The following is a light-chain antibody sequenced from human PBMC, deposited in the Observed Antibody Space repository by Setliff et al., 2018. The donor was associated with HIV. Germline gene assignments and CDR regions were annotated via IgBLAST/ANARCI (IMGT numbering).Light chain of an antibody. J-gene: IGLJ1*01. CDR1: INNIGSYNR. CDR3: CSYAGTDTFVV. V-gene: IGLV2-23*02. CDR2: EVN. Sequence: QSVLTQPPSVSGSPGQSIIISCTGTINNIGSYNRVSWYQQRPGTAPKLIIFEVNKRPSGVSNRFSGSKSGSTASLAISGLQADDEGDYYFCSYAGTDTFVVFGTGTKVTVL.